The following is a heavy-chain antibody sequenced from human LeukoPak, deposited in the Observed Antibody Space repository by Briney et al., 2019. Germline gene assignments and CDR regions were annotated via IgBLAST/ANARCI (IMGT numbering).Heavy chain of an antibody. CDR1: GFTFSGSA. CDR2: IRSKANSYAT. V-gene: IGHV3-73*01. CDR3: ARPTDSGYYMN. D-gene: IGHD3-3*01. J-gene: IGHJ4*02. Sequence: GGSLKLSCEASGFTFSGSAMHWVRQASGKGLEWVGRIRSKANSYATAYGAPAKGRFTISRDDSKNTAYLQMNSLKTEDTAIYYCARPTDSGYYMNWGQGTLVTVSS.